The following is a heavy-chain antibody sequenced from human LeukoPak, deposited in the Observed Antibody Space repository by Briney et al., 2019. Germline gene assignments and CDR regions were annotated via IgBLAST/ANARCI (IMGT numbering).Heavy chain of an antibody. D-gene: IGHD5-12*01. CDR3: AKERGYSGYDSAFDY. V-gene: IGHV3-30-3*01. CDR2: ISYDGSNK. CDR1: GFTFSSYA. Sequence: GGSLRLSCAASGFTFSSYAMHWVRQAPGKGLEWVAVISYDGSNKYYADSVKGRFTISRDNSKNTLYLQMNSLRAEDTALYYCAKERGYSGYDSAFDYWGQGTLVTVSS. J-gene: IGHJ4*02.